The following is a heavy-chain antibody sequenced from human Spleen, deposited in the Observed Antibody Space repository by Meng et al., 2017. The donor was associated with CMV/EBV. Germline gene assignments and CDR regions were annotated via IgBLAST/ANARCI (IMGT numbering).Heavy chain of an antibody. D-gene: IGHD2-2*01. J-gene: IGHJ4*02. CDR1: GYTFISYY. V-gene: IGHV1-46*01. CDR2: INPSGGST. Sequence: ASVKVSCKASGYTFISYYMHWVRQAPGQGLEWMGIINPSGGSTSYAQKFQGRVTMTRDTSTSTVYMELSSLRSEDTAVYYCARTYQLQYYFDYWGQGTLVTVSS. CDR3: ARTYQLQYYFDY.